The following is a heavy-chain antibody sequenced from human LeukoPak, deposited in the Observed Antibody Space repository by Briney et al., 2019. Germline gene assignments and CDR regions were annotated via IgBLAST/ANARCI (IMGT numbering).Heavy chain of an antibody. Sequence: SETLSLTCTVSGGSISSSSYYWGWIRQPPGKGLEWIGSIYHSGSTYYNPSLKSRVTISVDTSKNQFSLKLRSVTAADTAVYYCARARYASGIDAFDIWGQGTMVTVSS. CDR3: ARARYASGIDAFDI. CDR2: IYHSGST. D-gene: IGHD3-10*01. CDR1: GGSISSSSYY. J-gene: IGHJ3*02. V-gene: IGHV4-39*07.